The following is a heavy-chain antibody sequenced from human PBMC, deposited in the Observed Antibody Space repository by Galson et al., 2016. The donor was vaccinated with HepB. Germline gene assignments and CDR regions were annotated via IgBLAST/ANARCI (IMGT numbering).Heavy chain of an antibody. Sequence: SVKVSCKASGYTFTTYGISWVRQAPGQGLEWMGWISGYNGNTNYAQNLQGRVTMTTDTSTSTAYMELRSLRSDDTAVYYCARKSSRGYWFDPWGQGTLVTVSS. CDR3: ARKSSRGYWFDP. CDR2: ISGYNGNT. V-gene: IGHV1-18*01. J-gene: IGHJ5*02. D-gene: IGHD2/OR15-2a*01. CDR1: GYTFTTYG.